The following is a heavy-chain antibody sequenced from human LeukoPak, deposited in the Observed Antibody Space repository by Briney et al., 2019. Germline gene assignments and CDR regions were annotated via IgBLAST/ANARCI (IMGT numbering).Heavy chain of an antibody. CDR2: INPSVGVT. CDR3: ARPSPPVAGQWLRGDFGP. D-gene: IGHD3-22*01. J-gene: IGHJ5*02. Sequence: ASVKVSCKTSGYTFTNYYLHWVRQTPGQGLEWMGMINPSVGVTTYAPKFQGRVSMTRDTSTITVYMELKSLISEDTAVYYCARPSPPVAGQWLRGDFGPWGQGTLVTVSS. V-gene: IGHV1-46*01. CDR1: GYTFTNYY.